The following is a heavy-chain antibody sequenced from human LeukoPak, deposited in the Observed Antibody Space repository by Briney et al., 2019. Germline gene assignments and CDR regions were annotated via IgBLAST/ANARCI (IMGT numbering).Heavy chain of an antibody. Sequence: SETLSLTCTVSDSVLSDYYWGWISPSPGEGLERSGSVYHSGSTHYNPSLRSRVTMSVDTSKNQFSLRLNSVTAADTAVYYCARNTSGHSFEYWGQGHLVTVSS. CDR1: DSVLSDYY. CDR3: ARNTSGHSFEY. J-gene: IGHJ4*02. V-gene: IGHV4-38-2*02. D-gene: IGHD6-19*01. CDR2: VYHSGST.